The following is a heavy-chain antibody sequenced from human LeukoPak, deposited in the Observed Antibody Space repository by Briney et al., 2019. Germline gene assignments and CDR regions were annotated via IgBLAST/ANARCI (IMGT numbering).Heavy chain of an antibody. CDR1: GFTVSSNY. D-gene: IGHD3-22*01. Sequence: GGSLRLSCAASGFTVSSNYMSWVRQAPGKGLEWVSVIYSGGSTYYADSVKGRFTISRDNAKNSLYLQMNSLRAEDTAVYYCARDQSPWLSRRPLDYWGQGTLVTVSS. J-gene: IGHJ4*02. CDR3: ARDQSPWLSRRPLDY. V-gene: IGHV3-53*01. CDR2: IYSGGST.